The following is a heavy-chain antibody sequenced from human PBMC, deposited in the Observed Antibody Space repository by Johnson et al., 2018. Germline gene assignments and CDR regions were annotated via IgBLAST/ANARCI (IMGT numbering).Heavy chain of an antibody. J-gene: IGHJ1*01. CDR3: ARDSDYDVWSDYYGYFY. Sequence: VQLVESGGGLVQPGGSLRLSCAASGFSFSSYSMNWVRQAPGKGLEWVSYISRSSSKIYYADSVKGRFTISRDNAKNSMYLQMNSLRDEDSAVYYCARDSDYDVWSDYYGYFYWCQGTLVIVSS. V-gene: IGHV3-48*02. D-gene: IGHD3-3*01. CDR1: GFSFSSYS. CDR2: ISRSSSKI.